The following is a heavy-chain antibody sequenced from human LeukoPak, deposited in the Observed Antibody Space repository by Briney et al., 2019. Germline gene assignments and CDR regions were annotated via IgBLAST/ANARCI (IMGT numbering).Heavy chain of an antibody. Sequence: ASVKVSCKASGYTFTSYGISWVRQAPGQGLEWMGRINPNSGGTNYAQKFQGRVTMTRDTSISTAYMELSRLRSDDTAVYYCARDGPDSSGWFERYYYYYGMDVWGQGTTVTVSS. V-gene: IGHV1-2*06. CDR1: GYTFTSYG. CDR2: INPNSGGT. D-gene: IGHD6-19*01. CDR3: ARDGPDSSGWFERYYYYYGMDV. J-gene: IGHJ6*02.